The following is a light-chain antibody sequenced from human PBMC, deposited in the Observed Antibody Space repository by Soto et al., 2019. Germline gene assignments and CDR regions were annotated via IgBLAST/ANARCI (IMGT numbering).Light chain of an antibody. CDR2: EVS. J-gene: IGLJ3*02. V-gene: IGLV2-8*01. CDR3: SSYAGSNNPWV. CDR1: SSDVGGYNY. Sequence: QSVLTQPPSASGSPGQSVTISCTGTSSDVGGYNYVSWYQQHPGKAPKLMIYEVSKRPSGVPDRFSGSKSGNTASLTVAGLRAEDEADYYCSSYAGSNNPWVCGGGTQLTVL.